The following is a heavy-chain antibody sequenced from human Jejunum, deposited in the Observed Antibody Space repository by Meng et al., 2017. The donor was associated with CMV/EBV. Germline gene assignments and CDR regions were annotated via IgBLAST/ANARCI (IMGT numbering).Heavy chain of an antibody. J-gene: IGHJ6*02. Sequence: SSADYYWSWIRQSPGKGLEWIGLIYYSGSTKNNPSLKSRVTISLDTSKNEFSLKLSSVTAADTAVYFCARGVTYYYDSSYHGMDVWGQGTTVTVSS. CDR3: ARGVTYYYDSSYHGMDV. CDR2: IYYSGST. D-gene: IGHD3-22*01. CDR1: SSADYY. V-gene: IGHV4-61*08.